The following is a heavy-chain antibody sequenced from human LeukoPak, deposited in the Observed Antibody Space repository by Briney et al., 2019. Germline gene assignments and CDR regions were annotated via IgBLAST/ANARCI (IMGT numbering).Heavy chain of an antibody. D-gene: IGHD6-13*01. V-gene: IGHV4-59*08. CDR1: GGSISSYY. CDR2: IYYSGST. Sequence: SETLSLTCTVSGGSISSYYWSWIRQPPGKGLEWIGYIYYSGSTNYNPSLKSRVTISVDTSKNQFSLKLSSVTAADTAVYYCASSAYSSSWTIYYYYGMDVWGQGTTVTVSS. J-gene: IGHJ6*02. CDR3: ASSAYSSSWTIYYYYGMDV.